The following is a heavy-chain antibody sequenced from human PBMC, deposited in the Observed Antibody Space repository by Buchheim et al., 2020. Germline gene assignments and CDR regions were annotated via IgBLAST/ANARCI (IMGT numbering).Heavy chain of an antibody. D-gene: IGHD6-13*01. CDR1: GGPFSGYY. CDR2: INHSGST. V-gene: IGHV4-34*01. CDR3: ARADIAAAGMIDY. J-gene: IGHJ4*02. Sequence: QVQLQQWGAGLLKPSETLSLTCAVYGGPFSGYYWSWIRQPPGKGLEWIGEINHSGSTNYHPSLKSRVTISVDTSKTQFSLKLSSVTAADTAVYYCARADIAAAGMIDYWGQGTL.